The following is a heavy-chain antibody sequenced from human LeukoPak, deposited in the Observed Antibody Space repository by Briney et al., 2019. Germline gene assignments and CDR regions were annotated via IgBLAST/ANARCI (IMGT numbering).Heavy chain of an antibody. Sequence: GGXXRXXCAASGFTFSSYXMSWVRQAPGKGXEWVAVIWYDGSHEYYADFVKGRFTISRDNFKNTVYLQMRSLRAEDTAVYYCAREDFNDAFGIWGQGTMVTVSS. CDR2: IWYDGSHE. CDR3: AREDFNDAFGI. J-gene: IGHJ3*02. CDR1: GFTFSSYX. V-gene: IGHV3-33*08. D-gene: IGHD3/OR15-3a*01.